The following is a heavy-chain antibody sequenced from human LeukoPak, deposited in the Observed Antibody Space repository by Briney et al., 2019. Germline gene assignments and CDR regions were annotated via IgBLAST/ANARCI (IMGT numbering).Heavy chain of an antibody. CDR1: GFTFSRNA. CDR3: AKLPNNYYFYMDV. CDR2: LSDNGLTT. Sequence: GGSLRLSCAASGFTFSRNAMSWVRQAPGKGLEWVSGLSDNGLTTYYADSVKGRFTISRDNSKNTLYLQMSSLRAEDTAVYYCAKLPNNYYFYMDVWGKGTTVTVSS. J-gene: IGHJ6*03. V-gene: IGHV3-23*01.